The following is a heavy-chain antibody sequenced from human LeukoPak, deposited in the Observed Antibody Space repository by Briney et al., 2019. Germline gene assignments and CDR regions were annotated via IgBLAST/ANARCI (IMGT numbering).Heavy chain of an antibody. D-gene: IGHD2-15*01. J-gene: IGHJ6*03. V-gene: IGHV3-30*07. CDR3: ARDGRGGRGYFYYYMDV. CDR1: GFTFSNYA. Sequence: PGRSLRLSCAASGFTFSNYAMHWVRQAPGKGLEWVAVISYDGSNKYYADSVKGRFTISRDNSKNTLYLQMNSLRVEDTAVYYCARDGRGGRGYFYYYMDVWGKGTPVTVSS. CDR2: ISYDGSNK.